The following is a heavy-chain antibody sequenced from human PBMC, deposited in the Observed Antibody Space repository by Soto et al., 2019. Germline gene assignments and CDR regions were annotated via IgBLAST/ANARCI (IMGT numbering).Heavy chain of an antibody. Sequence: SETLSLTCTVSGGSSSSYYWSWIRQPPGKGLEWIGYIYYSGSTNYNPSLKSRVTISVDTSKNQFSLKLSSVTAADTAVYYCARGRPTTLFDYWGQGTLVTVSS. CDR1: GGSSSSYY. J-gene: IGHJ4*02. CDR3: ARGRPTTLFDY. D-gene: IGHD1-1*01. CDR2: IYYSGST. V-gene: IGHV4-59*01.